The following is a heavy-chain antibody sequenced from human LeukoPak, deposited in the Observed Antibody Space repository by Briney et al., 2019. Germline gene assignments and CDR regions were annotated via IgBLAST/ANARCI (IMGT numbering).Heavy chain of an antibody. CDR2: ISPYNGNT. D-gene: IGHD5-18*01. Sequence: ASVKVSCKASGYTFTSYGISWVRQAPGQGLEWMGWISPYNGNTNYAQKFQGRVTMTTDTSTSTAYMELRSLRSDDTAVYYCARDRVGGYTYGGNWFDPWGQGTLVTVSS. V-gene: IGHV1-18*01. CDR3: ARDRVGGYTYGGNWFDP. CDR1: GYTFTSYG. J-gene: IGHJ5*02.